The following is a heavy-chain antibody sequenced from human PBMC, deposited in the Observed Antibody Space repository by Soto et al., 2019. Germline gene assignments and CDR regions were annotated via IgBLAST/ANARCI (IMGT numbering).Heavy chain of an antibody. V-gene: IGHV3-74*01. CDR1: GFTFSSYW. Sequence: DVPLVESGGGLAQPGGSLRLSCVGSGFTFSSYWMHWVRQAPGKGLVWVSRINADGSTTNYADSVKGRFTVSRDNAKNTVYLQMNSLRDEDTAVYFCARAGWYRFDYWGQGTLRTVSP. CDR2: INADGSTT. CDR3: ARAGWYRFDY. D-gene: IGHD2-15*01. J-gene: IGHJ4*02.